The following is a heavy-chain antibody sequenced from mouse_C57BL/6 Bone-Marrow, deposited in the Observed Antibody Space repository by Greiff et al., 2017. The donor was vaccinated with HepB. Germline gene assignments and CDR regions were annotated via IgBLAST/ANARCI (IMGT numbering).Heavy chain of an antibody. Sequence: VKLQESGPGLVKPSQSLSLTCSVTGYSITSGYYWNWIRQFPGNKLEWMGYISYDGSNNYNPSLKNRISITRDTSKNQFFLKLNSVTTEDTATYYCARSSYYSNYGDYWGQGTTLTVSS. CDR1: GYSITSGYY. D-gene: IGHD2-5*01. CDR2: ISYDGSN. CDR3: ARSSYYSNYGDY. J-gene: IGHJ2*01. V-gene: IGHV3-6*01.